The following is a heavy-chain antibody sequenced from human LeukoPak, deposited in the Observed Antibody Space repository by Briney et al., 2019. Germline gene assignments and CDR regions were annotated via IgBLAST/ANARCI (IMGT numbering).Heavy chain of an antibody. CDR3: AKISAAYSSSSGAFDY. CDR1: GFTFSSYW. J-gene: IGHJ4*02. V-gene: IGHV3-7*01. CDR2: IKQDGSEK. D-gene: IGHD6-6*01. Sequence: GGSLRLSCAASGFTFSSYWMSWVRQAPGKGLEWVANIKQDGSEKYYVDSVKGRFTISRDNSKNTLYLQMNSLRAEDTAVYYCAKISAAYSSSSGAFDYWGQGTLVTVSS.